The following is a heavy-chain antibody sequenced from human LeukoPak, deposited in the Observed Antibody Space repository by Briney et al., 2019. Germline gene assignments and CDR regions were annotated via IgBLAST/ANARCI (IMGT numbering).Heavy chain of an antibody. D-gene: IGHD4-11*01. Sequence: SETLSLTCAVSGGFISSGNWWGWFRQPPGKGLEWIGEIHHSVGINYNPSLKSRIAISMDKSKNHFSLDVTSMTAAHTAMYYCARKGPVTIADYWGRGTLVTVSS. J-gene: IGHJ4*02. CDR3: ARKGPVTIADY. V-gene: IGHV4-4*02. CDR1: GGFISSGNW. CDR2: IHHSVGI.